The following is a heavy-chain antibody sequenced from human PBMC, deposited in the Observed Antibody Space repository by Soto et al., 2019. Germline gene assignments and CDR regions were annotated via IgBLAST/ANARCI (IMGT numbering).Heavy chain of an antibody. CDR2: ISWNSGSI. CDR3: AKDSREKLHNFDY. D-gene: IGHD1-26*01. V-gene: IGHV3-9*01. J-gene: IGHJ4*02. CDR1: GFTFDDYA. Sequence: GGSLRLSCAASGFTFDDYAMHWVRQAPGKGLEWVSGISWNSGSIGYADSVKGRFTISRDNAKNSLYLQMNSLRAEDTALYYCAKDSREKLHNFDYWGQGTLVTVSS.